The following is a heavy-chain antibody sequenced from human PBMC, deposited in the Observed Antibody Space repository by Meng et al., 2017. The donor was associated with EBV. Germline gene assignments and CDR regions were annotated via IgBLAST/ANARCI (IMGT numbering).Heavy chain of an antibody. CDR3: ARDARTYYYDSSGYHSTHFDD. CDR1: GVHFNNESYY. D-gene: IGHD3-22*01. V-gene: IGHV4-61*01. J-gene: IGHJ4*02. CDR2: IYYTGST. Sequence: QVQLQESGPGLVKPSEXLALTCTXSGVHFNNESYYWGWIRQPPGKGLEYIGYIYYTGSTNYNSSLKSRVTISVDTSKNQFSLKLSSVTAADTAVYYCARDARTYYYDSSGYHSTHFDDWGQGTLGTVAS.